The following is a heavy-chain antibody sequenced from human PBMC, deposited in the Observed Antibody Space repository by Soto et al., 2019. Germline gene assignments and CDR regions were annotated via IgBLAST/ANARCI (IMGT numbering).Heavy chain of an antibody. CDR2: ISYSGST. CDR3: ARGADYIGVFDY. V-gene: IGHV4-61*01. CDR1: GGSVSSGSYY. D-gene: IGHD2-2*02. J-gene: IGHJ4*02. Sequence: XGTLSLTCTVSGGSVSSGSYYGSWIRQPPGKGLEWIGYISYSGSTNYNPSLKSRVTTSVDTSKNQFSLNLSSVTAADTAVYYCARGADYIGVFDYWGQGTLVAVSS.